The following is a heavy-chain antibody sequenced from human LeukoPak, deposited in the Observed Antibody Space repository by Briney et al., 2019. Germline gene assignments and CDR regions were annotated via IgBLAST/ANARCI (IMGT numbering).Heavy chain of an antibody. CDR2: INPNSGGT. D-gene: IGHD2-15*01. V-gene: IGHV1-2*02. J-gene: IGHJ4*02. Sequence: ASVKVSCKASGYTFTGYYMHWVRQAPGQGLEWMGWINPNSGGTNYAQKFQGRVTMTRDTSISTAYMELSRLRSDDTAVYYCATLWSRYCSGGSCYDRYYFDYWGQGTLVTVSS. CDR1: GYTFTGYY. CDR3: ATLWSRYCSGGSCYDRYYFDY.